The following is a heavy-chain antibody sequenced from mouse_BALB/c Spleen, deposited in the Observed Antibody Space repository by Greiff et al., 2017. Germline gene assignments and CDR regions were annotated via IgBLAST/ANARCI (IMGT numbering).Heavy chain of an antibody. J-gene: IGHJ1*01. CDR3: ERGGDGSLWYFDV. D-gene: IGHD1-1*01. V-gene: IGHV1-69*01. Sequence: QVQLQQPGAELVMPGASVKMSCKASGYTFTDYWMHWVQQRPGQGLEWIGAIDTSDSYTSYNQKFKGKATLTVDESSSTAYMQLSSLTSEDSAVYYCERGGDGSLWYFDVWGAGTTVTVSS. CDR1: GYTFTDYW. CDR2: IDTSDSYT.